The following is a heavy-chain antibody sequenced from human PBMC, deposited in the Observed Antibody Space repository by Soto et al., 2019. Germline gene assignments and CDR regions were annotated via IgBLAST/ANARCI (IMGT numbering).Heavy chain of an antibody. V-gene: IGHV4-30-2*01. Sequence: QLQLQESGSGLVKPSQTLSLTCAVSGGSISSGGYSWTWIRQPPGKRLGWIGYVYHSGSTYHTSAPXRXFTPSAARYQNQSVLKLSSVTAADTAVYYCARVPDVWGQGTTVTVSS. CDR3: ARVPDV. CDR2: VYHSGST. CDR1: GGSISSGGYS. J-gene: IGHJ6*02.